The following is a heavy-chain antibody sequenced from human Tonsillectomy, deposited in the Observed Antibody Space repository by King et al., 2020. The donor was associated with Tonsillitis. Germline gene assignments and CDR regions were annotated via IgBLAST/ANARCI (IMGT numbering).Heavy chain of an antibody. CDR3: AREVGISVMLLEEPFFDY. D-gene: IGHD2-15*01. CDR2: INEDGNEK. J-gene: IGHJ4*02. Sequence: VQLVESGGGLVQPGGSLRLSCAASGFTSSSYWMSWVRQAPGKGLEWVANINEDGNEKYYVDSVKGRFTISRDNAKNSLFLQMNSLRAEDTAAYYCAREVGISVMLLEEPFFDYWGQGTLVTVSS. V-gene: IGHV3-7*01. CDR1: GFTSSSYW.